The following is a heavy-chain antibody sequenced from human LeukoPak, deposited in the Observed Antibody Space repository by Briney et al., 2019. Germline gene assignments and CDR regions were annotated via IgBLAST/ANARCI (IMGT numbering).Heavy chain of an antibody. CDR1: GGSFSGYY. D-gene: IGHD3-16*01. Sequence: SSETLSLTCAVYGGSFSGYYWSWIRQPPGKGLEWIGEINHSGSTNYNPSLKSRVTISVDTSKNQLSLKLSSVTAADTAVYYCASLRGSRDYWGQGTLVTVSS. J-gene: IGHJ4*02. CDR2: INHSGST. CDR3: ASLRGSRDY. V-gene: IGHV4-34*01.